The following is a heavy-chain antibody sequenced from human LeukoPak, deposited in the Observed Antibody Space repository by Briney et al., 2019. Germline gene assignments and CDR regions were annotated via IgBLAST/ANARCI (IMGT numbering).Heavy chain of an antibody. Sequence: SETLSLTCSVSGGSISRYYWSWIRQPPGKGLEWIGYVYYSGSTNYNPSLKSRLIISVDTSKNQFSLKLTPVTAADTAVYYCARQDCGGDCYPHDYWGQGVLVTVSS. V-gene: IGHV4-59*01. CDR2: VYYSGST. CDR1: GGSISRYY. CDR3: ARQDCGGDCYPHDY. J-gene: IGHJ4*02. D-gene: IGHD2-21*02.